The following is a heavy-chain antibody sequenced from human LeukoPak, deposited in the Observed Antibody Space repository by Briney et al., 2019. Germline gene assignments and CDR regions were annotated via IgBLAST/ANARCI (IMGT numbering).Heavy chain of an antibody. CDR3: ATGYSSSWYRHAFDY. D-gene: IGHD6-13*01. CDR2: FDPEDGET. V-gene: IGHV1-24*01. Sequence: GASVKVSCKVSGYTLTELSMHWVRQAPGKGLEWMGGFDPEDGETIYAQKFQGRVTMTEDTSTDTAYMELSSLRSEDTAVYYCATGYSSSWYRHAFDYWGQGTLVTVSS. CDR1: GYTLTELS. J-gene: IGHJ4*02.